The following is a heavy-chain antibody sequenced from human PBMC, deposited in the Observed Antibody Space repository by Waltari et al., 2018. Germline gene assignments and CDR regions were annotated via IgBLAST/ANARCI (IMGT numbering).Heavy chain of an antibody. D-gene: IGHD5-12*01. CDR1: GYSISSGYY. J-gene: IGHJ4*02. CDR2: IYHSGRT. Sequence: QVQLQESGPGLVRPSETLSLTCTVSGYSISSGYYWGWIRQPPGKGLEWIGSIYHSGRTYYNPSLRSRVTISVDPSKNQFSLKLSSVPAADTAVYYCARVKWPQFDYWGQGTLVTVSS. CDR3: ARVKWPQFDY. V-gene: IGHV4-38-2*02.